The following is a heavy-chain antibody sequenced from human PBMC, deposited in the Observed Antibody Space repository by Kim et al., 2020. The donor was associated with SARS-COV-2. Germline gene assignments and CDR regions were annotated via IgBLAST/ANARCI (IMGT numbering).Heavy chain of an antibody. Sequence: SVKVSCKASGGTFSSYAISWVRQAPGQGLEWMGGIIPIFGTANYAQKFQGRVTITADESTSTAYMELSSLRSEDTAVYYCARAGASVAGIPYYYGMDVWGQGTTVTVSS. CDR3: ARAGASVAGIPYYYGMDV. V-gene: IGHV1-69*13. CDR1: GGTFSSYA. J-gene: IGHJ6*02. D-gene: IGHD6-19*01. CDR2: IIPIFGTA.